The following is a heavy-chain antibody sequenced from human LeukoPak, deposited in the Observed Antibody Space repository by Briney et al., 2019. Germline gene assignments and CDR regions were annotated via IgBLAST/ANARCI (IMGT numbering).Heavy chain of an antibody. CDR1: GETFIHNF. J-gene: IGHJ4*02. CDR2: INHSGST. D-gene: IGHD6-19*01. CDR3: ARAMPYFYGSIAVPGTIDY. V-gene: IGHV4-34*01. Sequence: PSETLSLTCAVYGETFIHNFWTWIYQPPGKGREWIGQINHSGSTYYNPSLKSRVTILVDTSKTQFSLKLTPVTAADTAVYYCARAMPYFYGSIAVPGTIDYWGQGILVTVSS.